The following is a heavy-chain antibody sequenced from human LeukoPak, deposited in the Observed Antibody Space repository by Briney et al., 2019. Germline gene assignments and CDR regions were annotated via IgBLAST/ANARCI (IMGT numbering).Heavy chain of an antibody. J-gene: IGHJ4*02. CDR2: IYYSGST. CDR3: SRGTSVWGDKIYY. D-gene: IGHD3-16*01. CDR1: GGSISSGDYY. V-gene: IGHV4-30-4*01. Sequence: SETLSLTCTVSGGSISSGDYYWSWIRQPPGKGLEWIGYIYYSGSTYYNPSLKSRVTISVDTSKNQFSLKLSSVTAADTAVYYRSRGTSVWGDKIYYLGQGTLV.